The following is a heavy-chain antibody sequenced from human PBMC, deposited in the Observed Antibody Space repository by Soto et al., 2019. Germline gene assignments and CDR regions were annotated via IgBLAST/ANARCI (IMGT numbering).Heavy chain of an antibody. CDR3: ASMTFNSGRYYH. J-gene: IGHJ5*02. V-gene: IGHV3-21*01. Sequence: KAGGSLRLSCAASGFTFSSYSMNWVRQAPGKGLEWVSSISSSSSYIYYADSVKGRFTISRDNAKNSLYLQMNSLRAEDTAVYYCASMTFNSGRYYHWGQGTLVTVSS. D-gene: IGHD1-26*01. CDR2: ISSSSSYI. CDR1: GFTFSSYS.